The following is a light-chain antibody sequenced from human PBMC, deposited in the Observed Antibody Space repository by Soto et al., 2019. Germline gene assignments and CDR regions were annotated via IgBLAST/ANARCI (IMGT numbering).Light chain of an antibody. V-gene: IGKV3-20*01. Sequence: EIVLTQSPGTLSLSLGERATLSCRASQSVRRSSLAWYQQKPGQAPRLLIYGAASRATGIPDRFSGSGSGTDLTLTISRLEPEDFAVYDCQQYGSAPPYTVGQGTKLEIK. J-gene: IGKJ2*01. CDR2: GAA. CDR3: QQYGSAPPYT. CDR1: QSVRRSS.